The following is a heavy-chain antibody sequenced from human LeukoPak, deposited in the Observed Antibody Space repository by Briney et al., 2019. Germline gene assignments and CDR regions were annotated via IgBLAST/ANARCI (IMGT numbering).Heavy chain of an antibody. CDR1: GGSFSSYV. CDR2: SIPVHDVA. D-gene: IGHD2-2*01. CDR3: ARDLGVLVVPEPDY. J-gene: IGHJ4*02. Sequence: SVKVSCKASGGSFSSYVISWVRQAPGQGLEWMGRSIPVHDVADYALTFQGRVTITADESTSTAYMELSSLRSEDTAVYYCARDLGVLVVPEPDYWGQGTLVTVSS. V-gene: IGHV1-69*04.